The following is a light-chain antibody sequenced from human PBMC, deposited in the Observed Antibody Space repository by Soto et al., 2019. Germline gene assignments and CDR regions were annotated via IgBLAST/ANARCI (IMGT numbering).Light chain of an antibody. V-gene: IGKV1-39*01. CDR1: QSISNH. CDR2: PAS. J-gene: IGKJ3*01. Sequence: DIQMTQSPSSLSASVEDRVIITCRASQSISNHLNWYQQKPGKAPKLLIFPASSLQSGVPSRFSGSRSGPDFTLTISSLQPEDFATYYCQHSYSSPPQFGPGT. CDR3: QHSYSSPPQ.